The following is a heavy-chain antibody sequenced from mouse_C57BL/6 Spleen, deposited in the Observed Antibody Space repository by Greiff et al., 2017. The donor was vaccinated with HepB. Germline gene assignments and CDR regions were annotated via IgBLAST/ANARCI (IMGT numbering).Heavy chain of an antibody. Sequence: QVQLQQPGAELVKPGASVKLSCKASGYTFTSYWMQWVKQRPGQGLEWIGEIDPSDSYTNYNQKFKGKATLTVDTSSSTAYMQLSSLISEDSAVYYCARSCCGSSAWFAYWGQGTLVTVSA. CDR1: GYTFTSYW. V-gene: IGHV1-50*01. J-gene: IGHJ3*01. CDR3: ARSCCGSSAWFAY. CDR2: IDPSDSYT. D-gene: IGHD1-3*01.